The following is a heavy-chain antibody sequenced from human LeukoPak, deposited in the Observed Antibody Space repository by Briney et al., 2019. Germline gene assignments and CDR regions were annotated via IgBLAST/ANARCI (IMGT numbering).Heavy chain of an antibody. D-gene: IGHD6-19*01. V-gene: IGHV3-23*01. Sequence: QPGGSLRLSCAASGFTFSSYAMSWVRQAPGKGLEWVSAISGSGGSTYYADSVKGRFTISRDNSKNTLYLHMNSLRAEDTAVYYCAKVSSGWPGFDYWGQGTLVTVSS. CDR1: GFTFSSYA. J-gene: IGHJ4*02. CDR3: AKVSSGWPGFDY. CDR2: ISGSGGST.